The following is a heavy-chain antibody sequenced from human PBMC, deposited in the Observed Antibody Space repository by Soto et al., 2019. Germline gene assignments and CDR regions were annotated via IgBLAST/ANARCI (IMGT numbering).Heavy chain of an antibody. CDR1: GFAFSSYA. D-gene: IGHD1-26*01. Sequence: PGGSLRLSCAASGFAFSSYAMSWVRQAPGKGLEWVSAISGSGGSTYYADSVKGRFTISRDNSKNTLYLQMNSLRAEDTAVYYCAKDPGWELLFWFDPWGQGTLVTVSS. CDR3: AKDPGWELLFWFDP. CDR2: ISGSGGST. J-gene: IGHJ5*02. V-gene: IGHV3-23*01.